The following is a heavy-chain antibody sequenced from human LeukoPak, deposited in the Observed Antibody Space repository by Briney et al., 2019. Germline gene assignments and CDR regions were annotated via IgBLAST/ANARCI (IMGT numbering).Heavy chain of an antibody. V-gene: IGHV4-59*08. CDR1: GGSISGYY. Sequence: PSETLSLTCTVSGGSISGYYWSWIRQPPGKGLEWIGYIYYSGSTNYNPSLKSRVTISVDTSKNQFSLKLSSVTAADTAVYYCAGGFRWGYYDSSGSVWFDPWGQGTLVTVSS. D-gene: IGHD3-22*01. CDR3: AGGFRWGYYDSSGSVWFDP. J-gene: IGHJ5*02. CDR2: IYYSGST.